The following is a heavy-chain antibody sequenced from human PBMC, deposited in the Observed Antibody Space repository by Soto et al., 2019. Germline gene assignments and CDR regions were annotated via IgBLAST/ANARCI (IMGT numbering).Heavy chain of an antibody. CDR2: IIPIFGTA. CDR3: ARGGYSYARGEYYYGMDV. J-gene: IGHJ6*02. D-gene: IGHD5-18*01. V-gene: IGHV1-69*01. Sequence: QVQLVQSGAEVKKPGSSVKVSCKASGGTFSSYAISWVRQAPGQGLEWMGGIIPIFGTANYAQKFQGRVTITADESTSTAYMELSSLRSEDTAVYYCARGGYSYARGEYYYGMDVWGQGTTVTVSS. CDR1: GGTFSSYA.